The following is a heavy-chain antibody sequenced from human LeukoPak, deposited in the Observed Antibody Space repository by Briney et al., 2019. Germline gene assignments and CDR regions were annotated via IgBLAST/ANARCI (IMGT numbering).Heavy chain of an antibody. D-gene: IGHD1-14*01. CDR2: IRQDGSDK. CDR3: ARGRFTDNGVFDY. J-gene: IGHJ4*02. CDR1: GFTFSTHW. Sequence: GGSLRLSCAASGFTFSTHWMNWVRQAPGKGLEWMANIRQDGSDKFYADSLRGRFTISRDNAKNSVFLQMTSLRAEDTAVYYCARGRFTDNGVFDYWGRGTLVIVSS. V-gene: IGHV3-7*01.